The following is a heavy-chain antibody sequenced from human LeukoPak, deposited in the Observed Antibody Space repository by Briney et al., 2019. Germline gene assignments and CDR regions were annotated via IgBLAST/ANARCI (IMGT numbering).Heavy chain of an antibody. CDR3: ARHPSESSIADLYGMDV. D-gene: IGHD6-6*01. Sequence: SETLSLTCAVYGGSFSGYYWSWIRQPPGKGLEWIGEINHSGSTNYNPSLKSRVTISVDTSKNQFSLKLSSVTAADTAVYYCARHPSESSIADLYGMDVWGQGTTVTVSS. V-gene: IGHV4-34*01. CDR1: GGSFSGYY. J-gene: IGHJ6*02. CDR2: INHSGST.